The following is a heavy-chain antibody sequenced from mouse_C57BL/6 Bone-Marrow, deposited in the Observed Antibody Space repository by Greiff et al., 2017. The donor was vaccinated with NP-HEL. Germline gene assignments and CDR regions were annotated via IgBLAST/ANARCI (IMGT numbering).Heavy chain of an antibody. Sequence: DVMLVESGGGLVKPGGSLKLSCAASGFTFSSYAMSWVRQTPEKRLEWVATISDGGSYTYYPDNVKGRFTISRDNAKNNLYLQMSHLKSEDTAMYYCARVDGYYYWGQGTTLTVSS. V-gene: IGHV5-4*03. CDR2: ISDGGSYT. CDR3: ARVDGYYY. J-gene: IGHJ2*01. D-gene: IGHD2-3*01. CDR1: GFTFSSYA.